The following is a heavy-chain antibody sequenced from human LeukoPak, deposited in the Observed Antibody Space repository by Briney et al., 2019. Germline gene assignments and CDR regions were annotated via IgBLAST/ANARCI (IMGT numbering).Heavy chain of an antibody. J-gene: IGHJ3*02. CDR2: IYYSGST. CDR1: GDSISDYY. CDR3: ARVLARGMAVAGDAFDI. V-gene: IGHV4-59*01. Sequence: PSETLSLTCTVSGDSISDYYWSWTRQPPGKGLEWIGYIYYSGSTNYIPSLKSRVTISVDTSKNQFSLKLSSVTAADTAVYYCARVLARGMAVAGDAFDIWGQGTMVTVSS. D-gene: IGHD6-19*01.